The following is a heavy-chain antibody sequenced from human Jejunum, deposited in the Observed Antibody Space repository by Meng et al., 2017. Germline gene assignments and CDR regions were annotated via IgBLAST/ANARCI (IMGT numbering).Heavy chain of an antibody. CDR3: ARLSSGVNGNDY. D-gene: IGHD3-10*01. Sequence: QVPLVQSGSGLENPAASLHLSCQASGYTFSSYYRSWMRQPPGQGLEWIGGINPNTGTPYYPPRFTGPFVSFVATSVNLSHMQISMPTADATAYYYSARLSSGVNGNDYWGQGTLVTVSS. J-gene: IGHJ4*02. CDR1: GYTFSSYY. V-gene: IGHV7-4-1*01. CDR2: INPNTGTP.